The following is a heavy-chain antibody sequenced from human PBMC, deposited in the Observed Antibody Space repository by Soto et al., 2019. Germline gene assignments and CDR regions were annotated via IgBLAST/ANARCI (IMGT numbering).Heavy chain of an antibody. CDR2: EYSGST. CDR3: ATYTSDGGGRGY. Sequence: QVQLQESGPGLVKPSETLSLTCTVSGASISRDHWNWIRQPPGKGLEWIGEYSGSTNYNPSIKSRVTISVDTSKNQFSLKLSSVTAADTAVYFCATYTSDGGGRGYWGQGTLVTVSS. D-gene: IGHD6-19*01. V-gene: IGHV4-59*08. CDR1: GASISRDH. J-gene: IGHJ4*02.